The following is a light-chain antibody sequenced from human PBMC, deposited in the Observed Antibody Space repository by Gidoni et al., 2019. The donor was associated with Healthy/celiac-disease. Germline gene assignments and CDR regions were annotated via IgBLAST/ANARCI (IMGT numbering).Light chain of an antibody. CDR1: SSDVGSYNL. V-gene: IGLV2-23*02. J-gene: IGLJ3*02. CDR2: EVS. Sequence: QSALPQPASVSGSPGPSITISCTGTSSDVGSYNLVSWYQQHPGKAPKLMIYEVSKRPSGVSNRFSGSKSGNTASLTISGLQAEDEADYYCCSYAGSSTSWVFVGGTKLTVL. CDR3: CSYAGSSTSWV.